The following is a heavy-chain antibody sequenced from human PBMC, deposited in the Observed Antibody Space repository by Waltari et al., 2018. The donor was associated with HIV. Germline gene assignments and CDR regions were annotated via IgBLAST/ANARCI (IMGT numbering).Heavy chain of an antibody. CDR1: GGSIKSSSYD. CDR2: IFYSGST. J-gene: IGHJ4*02. Sequence: QLQLQESGPGLVKPSATLSLTRSVYGGSIKSSSYDWGWVRQPPGKGLEWVGSIFYSGSTYYNPSLKSRVTISVDTSKNQFSLRRTSVTAADTAVYYCARHGRMGGGTHRRYFDYWGQGTLVTVSS. V-gene: IGHV4-39*01. CDR3: ARHGRMGGGTHRRYFDY. D-gene: IGHD3-16*01.